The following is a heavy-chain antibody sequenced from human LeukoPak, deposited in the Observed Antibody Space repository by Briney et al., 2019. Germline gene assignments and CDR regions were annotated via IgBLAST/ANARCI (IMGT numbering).Heavy chain of an antibody. J-gene: IGHJ5*02. V-gene: IGHV1-69*13. D-gene: IGHD3-3*01. CDR3: AREQGDFWSGYQSNNWFDP. CDR2: IIPIFGTA. Sequence: GASVKVSCKASGGTFSSYAISWVRQAPGQGLEWMGGIIPIFGTANYAQKFQGRVTITADESTSTAYMELSSLRSEDTAVYYCAREQGDFWSGYQSNNWFDPWGQGTLVTVSS. CDR1: GGTFSSYA.